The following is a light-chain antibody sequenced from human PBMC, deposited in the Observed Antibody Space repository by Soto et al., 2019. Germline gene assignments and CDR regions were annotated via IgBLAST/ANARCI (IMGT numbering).Light chain of an antibody. Sequence: DIQMTQSPSSLSASVGDRVTITCRASQSISRNLNWYQQKQGKAPKLLISAASTLQRGVPSRFRGSGSGTEFTLTISNLQPDAFATYYCQQYENYWTFGQGTKV. CDR1: QSISRN. V-gene: IGKV1-39*01. J-gene: IGKJ1*01. CDR3: QQYENYWT. CDR2: AAS.